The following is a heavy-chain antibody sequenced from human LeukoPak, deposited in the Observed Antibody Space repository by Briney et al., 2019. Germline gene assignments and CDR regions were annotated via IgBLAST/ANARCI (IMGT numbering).Heavy chain of an antibody. CDR3: ARWGGLTGTTSH. D-gene: IGHD1-7*01. V-gene: IGHV4-61*02. CDR1: GGSISSGSYY. CDR2: IYTSGST. Sequence: PSQTLSLTCTVSGGSISSGSYYWSWIRQPAGKGLEWIGRIYTSGSTNYNPSLKSRVTISVDTSKNQFSQKLSSVTAADTAVYYCARWGGLTGTTSHWGPGTLVTVSS. J-gene: IGHJ4*02.